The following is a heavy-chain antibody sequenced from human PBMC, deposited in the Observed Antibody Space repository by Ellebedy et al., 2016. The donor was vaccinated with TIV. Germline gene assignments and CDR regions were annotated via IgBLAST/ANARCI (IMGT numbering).Heavy chain of an antibody. J-gene: IGHJ4*02. Sequence: AASVKVFCKASGYTFTSYYMHWVRQAPGQGLEWMGIINPSGGSTSYAQKFQGRVTMTRDTSTSTVYMELSRLRSDDTAVYYCARDSSGLSFDYWGQGTLVTVSS. CDR2: INPSGGST. CDR1: GYTFTSYY. V-gene: IGHV1-46*01. CDR3: ARDSSGLSFDY. D-gene: IGHD6-19*01.